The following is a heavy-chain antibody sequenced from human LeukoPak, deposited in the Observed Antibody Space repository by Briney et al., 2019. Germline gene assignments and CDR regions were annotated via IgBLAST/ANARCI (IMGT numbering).Heavy chain of an antibody. CDR1: GFTFSSYA. Sequence: PGGSLRLSCAASGFTFSSYAMHWVRQAPGKGLEWVAVISFDGSNQYYGDSVKGRFTISRDNSKNTLYLQMNSLRAEDTAVYYCTEGDYYDSSGYSSNDAFAVWGQGTRVTVSS. V-gene: IGHV3-30-3*01. CDR2: ISFDGSNQ. J-gene: IGHJ3*01. D-gene: IGHD3-22*01. CDR3: TEGDYYDSSGYSSNDAFAV.